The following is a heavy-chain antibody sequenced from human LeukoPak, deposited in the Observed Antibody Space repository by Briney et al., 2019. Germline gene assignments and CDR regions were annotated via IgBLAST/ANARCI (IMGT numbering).Heavy chain of an antibody. J-gene: IGHJ4*02. CDR3: AKAPSAYGYSSFDF. V-gene: IGHV3-23*01. D-gene: IGHD5-18*01. CDR1: GFTVSNYA. CDR2: ISGSVGST. Sequence: PGGSLRLSCAASGFTVSNYAMTWVRQAPGKGLEWVSSISGSVGSTYYADSVKGRFTISRDSSKNTLFVQMHSLRAEDTAIYYCAKAPSAYGYSSFDFWGQGILVTVSS.